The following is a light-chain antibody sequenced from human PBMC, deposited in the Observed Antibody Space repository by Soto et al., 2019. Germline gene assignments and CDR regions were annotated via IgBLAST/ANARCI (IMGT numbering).Light chain of an antibody. CDR2: GAS. CDR3: QQYNNWWT. Sequence: EIVMTPSPATLSVSPGERATLTCRARQSVSSSLAWYQQKPGQAPRLLIYGASTRATGIPARFSGSGSGTEFTLTISSLQSEDFAVYYCQQYNNWWTFGQGTKVDI. J-gene: IGKJ1*01. CDR1: QSVSSS. V-gene: IGKV3-15*01.